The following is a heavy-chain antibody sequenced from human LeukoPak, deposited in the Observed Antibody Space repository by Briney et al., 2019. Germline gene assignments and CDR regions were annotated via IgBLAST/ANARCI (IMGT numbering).Heavy chain of an antibody. Sequence: GGSLRLSCAASGFTFSNYWMSWVRQAPGKGLEWVANMKGDGSEKHYVDSMKGRFTISRDDAKNSLYLQMNSLTAEDTAVYYCARQVQYRSGYFPPDPWGQGTLVTVSS. J-gene: IGHJ5*02. CDR2: MKGDGSEK. V-gene: IGHV3-7*01. CDR1: GFTFSNYW. CDR3: ARQVQYRSGYFPPDP. D-gene: IGHD6-19*01.